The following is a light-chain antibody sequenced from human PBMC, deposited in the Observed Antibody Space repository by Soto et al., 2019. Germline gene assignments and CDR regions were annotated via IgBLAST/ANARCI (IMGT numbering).Light chain of an antibody. J-gene: IGKJ1*01. CDR2: DAS. CDR1: QSVSSY. Sequence: EIVLTQSPATLSLSPGERATLSCRASQSVSSYLAWYQQKPGQAPRLLIYDASNRATGIQARFSGSGSGTDFTLTISSLEPEDFAVYYCQQRSNWPTTFGQGTQVEIK. CDR3: QQRSNWPTT. V-gene: IGKV3-11*01.